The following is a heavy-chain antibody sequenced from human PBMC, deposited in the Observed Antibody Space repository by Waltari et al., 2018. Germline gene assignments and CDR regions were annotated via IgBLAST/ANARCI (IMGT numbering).Heavy chain of an antibody. D-gene: IGHD5-18*01. CDR2: IYYSGST. CDR1: GGSISSYY. J-gene: IGHJ3*02. V-gene: IGHV4-59*01. Sequence: QVQLQESGPGLVKPSETLSLTCTVSGGSISSYYWSWIRPPPGKGLEWIGYIYYSGSTNYNPSLKSRVTISVDTSKNQFSLKLSSVTAADTAVYYCARAQYSYGRYDAFDIWGQGTMVTVSS. CDR3: ARAQYSYGRYDAFDI.